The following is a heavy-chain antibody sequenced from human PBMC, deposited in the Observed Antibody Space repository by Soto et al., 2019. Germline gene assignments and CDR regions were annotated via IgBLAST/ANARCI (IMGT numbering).Heavy chain of an antibody. V-gene: IGHV5-10-1*01. CDR2: IDPSDSYT. J-gene: IGHJ4*02. D-gene: IGHD3-10*01. Sequence: PGESLQISCKGSGYSFTSYWISCVRQMPGKGLEWMGRIDPSDSYTNYSPSFQGHVTISADKSISTAYLQWSSLKASDTAMYYCARRGNYGSGSYYNFEYWGQGTLVTVSS. CDR1: GYSFTSYW. CDR3: ARRGNYGSGSYYNFEY.